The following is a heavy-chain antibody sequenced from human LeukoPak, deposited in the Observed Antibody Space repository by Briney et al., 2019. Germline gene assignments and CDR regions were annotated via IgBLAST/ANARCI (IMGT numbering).Heavy chain of an antibody. Sequence: SETLSLTCTVSGGSISSHSWSWIRQPSGKGLEWIGYIYYSGSTNYNPSLKSRVTISVDTSKNQFSLKLSSVTAADTAVYYCARDDGYNYQFDYWGQGTLVTVSS. D-gene: IGHD5-24*01. CDR3: ARDDGYNYQFDY. V-gene: IGHV4-59*11. CDR2: IYYSGST. CDR1: GGSISSHS. J-gene: IGHJ4*02.